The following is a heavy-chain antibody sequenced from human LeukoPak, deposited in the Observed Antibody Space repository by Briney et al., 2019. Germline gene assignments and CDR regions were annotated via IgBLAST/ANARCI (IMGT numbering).Heavy chain of an antibody. CDR1: GGTFSSYA. CDR2: INPNSGGT. V-gene: IGHV1-2*02. CDR3: ARDGQIPATAYGFDY. D-gene: IGHD2-2*01. Sequence: GASVKVSCKASGGTFSSYAISWVRQAPGQGLEWMGWINPNSGGTNYAQKFQGRVTMTRDTSISTAYMELSRLRSDDTAVYYCARDGQIPATAYGFDYWGQGTLVTVSS. J-gene: IGHJ4*02.